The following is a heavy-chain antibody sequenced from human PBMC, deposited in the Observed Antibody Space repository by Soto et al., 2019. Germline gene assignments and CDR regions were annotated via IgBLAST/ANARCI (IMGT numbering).Heavy chain of an antibody. D-gene: IGHD3-3*01. CDR2: NNPYNGNT. J-gene: IGHJ5*02. CDR3: ARDPGDFWSGYYLMYNWFDP. CDR1: GYSFPSHG. Sequence: ASVKVSCKASGYSFPSHGISWVRQAPGQGLEWMGWNNPYNGNTNYAQKFQGRVTMTTDTSTSTAYTELTSLRSDDTAVYYCARDPGDFWSGYYLMYNWFDPWGQGTLVTVSS. V-gene: IGHV1-18*01.